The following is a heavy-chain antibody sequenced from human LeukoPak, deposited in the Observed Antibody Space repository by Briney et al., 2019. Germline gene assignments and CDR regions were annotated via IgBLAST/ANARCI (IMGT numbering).Heavy chain of an antibody. CDR1: GGSISSSSYY. CDR3: ARGPRGDFWSGYGMDV. J-gene: IGHJ6*03. V-gene: IGHV4-39*07. CDR2: IYYSGST. D-gene: IGHD3-3*01. Sequence: PSETLSLTCTVSGGSISSSSYYWGWIRQPPGKGLEWIGSIYYSGSTYYNPSLKSRVTISVDTSKNQFSLKLSSVTAADTAVYYCARGPRGDFWSGYGMDVWGKGTTVTVSS.